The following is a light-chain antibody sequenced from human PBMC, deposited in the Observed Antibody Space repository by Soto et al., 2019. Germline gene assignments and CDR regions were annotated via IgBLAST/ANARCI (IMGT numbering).Light chain of an antibody. V-gene: IGKV3-11*01. CDR1: QSVSSY. J-gene: IGKJ5*01. CDR2: DAS. Sequence: EIVLTQSPATLSLSPGERATLSCRASQSVSSYLAWHQQKPGQAPRLLIYDASNRATGIPARFSGSGSGTDFTLTISSLEPEDFAVYYCKQRSNSITFGQGTRLEIK. CDR3: KQRSNSIT.